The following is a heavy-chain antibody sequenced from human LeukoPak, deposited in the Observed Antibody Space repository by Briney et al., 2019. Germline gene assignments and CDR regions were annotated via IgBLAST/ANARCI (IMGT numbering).Heavy chain of an antibody. D-gene: IGHD2-15*01. V-gene: IGHV3-7*01. CDR1: GFTFRNYW. Sequence: GGSLRLSCAASGFTFRNYWMSWVRQAPGKGLEWVANIKFDGSEKFYVDSVKGRFTISRDNAKNSLYLQMNSLRVEDTAVYYCARVVLYYYYMDVWGKGATVTVSS. CDR3: ARVVLYYYYMDV. J-gene: IGHJ6*03. CDR2: IKFDGSEK.